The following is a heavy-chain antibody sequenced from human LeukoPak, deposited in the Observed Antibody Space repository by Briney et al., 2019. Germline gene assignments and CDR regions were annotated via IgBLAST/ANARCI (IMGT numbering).Heavy chain of an antibody. CDR3: ARLAVVTTLIDY. D-gene: IGHD4-23*01. J-gene: IGHJ4*02. Sequence: SETLSLTCTVSGGSISSYYWSWIRQPPGKGLEWIGYIYYSGSTNYNPSLKSRVTISVDTSKSQFSLKLSSVTAADTAVYYCARLAVVTTLIDYWGQGTLVTVSS. CDR2: IYYSGST. V-gene: IGHV4-59*12. CDR1: GGSISSYY.